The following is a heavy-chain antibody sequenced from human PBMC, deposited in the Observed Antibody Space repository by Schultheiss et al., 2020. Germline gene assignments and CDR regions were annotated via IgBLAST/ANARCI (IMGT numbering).Heavy chain of an antibody. V-gene: IGHV3-74*01. CDR3: ASLVWGPIDY. Sequence: GGSLRLSCTASGFTFGSNWMQWVRQAPGKGLVWVSFINPDGSITSYADAFRGRFTISRDNAKNTMYLQLNSLTDEDTAMYYCASLVWGPIDYWGQGTLVTVSS. CDR1: GFTFGSNW. D-gene: IGHD3-10*01. CDR2: INPDGSIT. J-gene: IGHJ4*02.